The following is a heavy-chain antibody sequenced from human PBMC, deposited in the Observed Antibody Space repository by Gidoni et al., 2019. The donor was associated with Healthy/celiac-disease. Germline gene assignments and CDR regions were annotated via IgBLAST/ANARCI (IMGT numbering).Heavy chain of an antibody. CDR2: IYYSGST. Sequence: QLQLQESGPGLVKPSETLSLTCTVSGGSISSSSYYWGWIRQPPGKGLEWIGSIYYSGSTYYNPSLKSRVTISVDTSKNQFSLKLSSVTAADTAVYYCARHFTAQLLYLRWFDPWGQGTLVTVSS. V-gene: IGHV4-39*01. CDR1: GGSISSSSYY. D-gene: IGHD2-2*02. CDR3: ARHFTAQLLYLRWFDP. J-gene: IGHJ5*02.